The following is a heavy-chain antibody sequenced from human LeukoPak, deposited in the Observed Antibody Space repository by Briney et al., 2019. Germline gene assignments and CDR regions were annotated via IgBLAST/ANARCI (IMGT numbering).Heavy chain of an antibody. J-gene: IGHJ4*02. Sequence: ASVKVSCKASGYTFTGYYMHWVRQAPGQGLEWMGWINPNSGGTNYAQKFQGRVTMTRDTSISTAYMELSRLRSDDTAVYYCARVSQSGDYSSDYWGQGTLVTVPS. V-gene: IGHV1-2*02. D-gene: IGHD4-17*01. CDR1: GYTFTGYY. CDR2: INPNSGGT. CDR3: ARVSQSGDYSSDY.